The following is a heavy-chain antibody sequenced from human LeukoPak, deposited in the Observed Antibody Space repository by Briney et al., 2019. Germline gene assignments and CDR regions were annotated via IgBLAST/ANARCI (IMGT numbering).Heavy chain of an antibody. J-gene: IGHJ5*02. Sequence: SETLSLTCAVYGGSFSGYYWSWIRQPPGKGLEWIGESNHSGSTNYNPFLKSRVTISVDTSKNQFSLKLSSVTAADTAVYYCARHRHFGGYCSGGSCYSAWFDPWGQGTLVTVSS. CDR1: GGSFSGYY. V-gene: IGHV4-34*01. CDR2: SNHSGST. CDR3: ARHRHFGGYCSGGSCYSAWFDP. D-gene: IGHD2-15*01.